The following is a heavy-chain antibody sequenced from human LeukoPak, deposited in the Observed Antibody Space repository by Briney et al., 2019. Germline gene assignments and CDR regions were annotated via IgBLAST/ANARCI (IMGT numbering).Heavy chain of an antibody. CDR2: IYYSGST. Sequence: SETLSLTCTVSGGSISSYYWSWIRQPPGKGLEWIGYIYYSGSTNYNPSLKSRVTISVDTSKNQFSLKLSSVTAADTAVYYCARDFATFSSGWYRYFDYWGQGTLVTVSS. CDR1: GGSISSYY. V-gene: IGHV4-59*01. D-gene: IGHD6-19*01. CDR3: ARDFATFSSGWYRYFDY. J-gene: IGHJ4*02.